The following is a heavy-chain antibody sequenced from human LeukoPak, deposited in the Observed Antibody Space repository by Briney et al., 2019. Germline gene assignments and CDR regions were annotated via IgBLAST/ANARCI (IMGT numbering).Heavy chain of an antibody. Sequence: LETLSLTCAVYGGSFSGYYWSWIRQPPGKGLEWIGEINHSGSTNYNPSLKSRVTISVDTSKNQFSLKLSSVTAADTAVYYCARGDTYYDILTGYSYDAFDIWGQGTMVTVSS. V-gene: IGHV4-34*01. J-gene: IGHJ3*02. D-gene: IGHD3-9*01. CDR1: GGSFSGYY. CDR2: INHSGST. CDR3: ARGDTYYDILTGYSYDAFDI.